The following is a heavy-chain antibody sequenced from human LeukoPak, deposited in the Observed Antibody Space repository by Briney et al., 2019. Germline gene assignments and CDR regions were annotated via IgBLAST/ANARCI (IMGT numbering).Heavy chain of an antibody. D-gene: IGHD5-24*01. V-gene: IGHV3-23*01. CDR1: GFTLSSYV. CDR2: ISGSGCST. J-gene: IGHJ4*02. CDR3: AKGGGDGYNWGYYFDY. Sequence: GGSLRLSCAASGFTLSSYVMSWVRQAPGKGLEWVSGISGSGCSTYYADSVKGRFTISRDNSKNTLYLQMNSLRAEDTAVYYCAKGGGDGYNWGYYFDYWGQGTLVTVSS.